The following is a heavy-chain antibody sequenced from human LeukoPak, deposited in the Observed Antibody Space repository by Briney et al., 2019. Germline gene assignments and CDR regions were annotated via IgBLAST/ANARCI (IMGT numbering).Heavy chain of an antibody. CDR2: ISSSSSTI. CDR3: AREEANWDDYYYYGMDV. CDR1: GFTFSSYS. Sequence: GGSLRLSCAASGFTFSSYSMNWVRQAPGKGLEWVSYISSSSSTIYYADSVKGRFTISRDNAKNSLYLQMNSLRAEDTAVYYCAREEANWDDYYYYGMDVWGQGTTVTVSS. D-gene: IGHD7-27*01. V-gene: IGHV3-48*04. J-gene: IGHJ6*02.